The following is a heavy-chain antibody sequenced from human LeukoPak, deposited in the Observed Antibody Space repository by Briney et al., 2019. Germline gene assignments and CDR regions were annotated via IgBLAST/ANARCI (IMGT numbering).Heavy chain of an antibody. CDR1: GFSFNNYA. J-gene: IGHJ4*02. V-gene: IGHV3-23*01. Sequence: GGSLRLSCAASGFSFNNYAMGWVRQAPGKGLEWVSIIIASTGSTFYADSVKGRFTISRDNSKNTLYLQMNSLRVEDTAVYYCVKGGYDFVEVAYFDFWGQGTLVTVSS. CDR3: VKGGYDFVEVAYFDF. D-gene: IGHD5-12*01. CDR2: IIASTGST.